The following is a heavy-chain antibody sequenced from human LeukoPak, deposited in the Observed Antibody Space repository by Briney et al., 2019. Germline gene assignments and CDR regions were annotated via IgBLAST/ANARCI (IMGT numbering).Heavy chain of an antibody. CDR1: GGSISSYY. V-gene: IGHV4-59*01. CDR3: ARAGYCSSTSWRYNGAWFDP. J-gene: IGHJ5*02. Sequence: SETLSLTCTVSGGSISSYYWSWIRQPPGKGLEWIGYIYYSGSTNYNPSLKSRVTISVDTSKNQFSLKLSSVTAADTAVYYCARAGYCSSTSWRYNGAWFDPWGQGTLVTVSS. CDR2: IYYSGST. D-gene: IGHD2-2*01.